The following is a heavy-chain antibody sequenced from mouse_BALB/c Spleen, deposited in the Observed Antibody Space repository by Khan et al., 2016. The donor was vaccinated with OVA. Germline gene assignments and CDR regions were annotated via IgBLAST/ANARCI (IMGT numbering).Heavy chain of an antibody. V-gene: IGHV1-4*01. J-gene: IGHJ3*01. CDR1: GYTFTSYT. D-gene: IGHD2-14*01. CDR3: VRDGAYHRSDGWFAY. CDR2: INPSNAYT. Sequence: QVQLQQSGAELARPGASVKMSCKASGYTFTSYTIHWIKLRPGQGLEWIGYINPSNAYTNYNQRFKDKATLTADKSSTTAYIQLSSLTSDDVAFYCCVRDGAYHRSDGWFAYWGLGTLVTVSA.